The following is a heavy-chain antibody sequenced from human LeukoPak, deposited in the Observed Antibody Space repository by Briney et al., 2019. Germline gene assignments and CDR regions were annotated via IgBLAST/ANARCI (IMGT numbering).Heavy chain of an antibody. CDR2: FDPEDGET. D-gene: IGHD2-21*02. CDR1: GYTLTELS. J-gene: IGHJ4*02. CDR3: ATDPYCGGDCYPRRDY. Sequence: ASVKVSCKVSGYTLTELSMHWVRQAPGIGLEWMGGFDPEDGETIYAQKFQGRVTMTEDTSTDTAYMELSSLRSEDTAVYYCATDPYCGGDCYPRRDYWGQGTLVTVSS. V-gene: IGHV1-24*01.